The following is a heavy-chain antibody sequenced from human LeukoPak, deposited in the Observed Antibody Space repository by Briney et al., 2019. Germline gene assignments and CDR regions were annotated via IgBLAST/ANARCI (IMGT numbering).Heavy chain of an antibody. V-gene: IGHV3-73*01. Sequence: PGGSLKLPCAASGFTFSGSDIHWVRQASGKGLEWVGHIRSKTNNYATADAASVKGRFPFSRDDSKNTAYIQMNSLKTEDTAVHYCTRHNYDRSGYGAFDIWGQGTMVTVSS. CDR1: GFTFSGSD. CDR3: TRHNYDRSGYGAFDI. CDR2: IRSKTNNYAT. D-gene: IGHD3-22*01. J-gene: IGHJ3*02.